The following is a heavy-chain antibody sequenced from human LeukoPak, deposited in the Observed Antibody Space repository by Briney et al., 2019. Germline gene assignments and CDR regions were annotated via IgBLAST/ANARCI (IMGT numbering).Heavy chain of an antibody. V-gene: IGHV4-34*01. J-gene: IGHJ6*02. CDR2: INHSGST. CDR1: GGSFSGYY. CDR3: ARETRMRYYYYGMDV. Sequence: SETLSLTCAVYGGSFSGYYWSWIRQPPGKGLEWIGEINHSGSTNYNPSLKSRVTISVDTSKNQFSLKLSSVTAADTAVYYCARETRMRYYYYGMDVWGQGTTVTVSS.